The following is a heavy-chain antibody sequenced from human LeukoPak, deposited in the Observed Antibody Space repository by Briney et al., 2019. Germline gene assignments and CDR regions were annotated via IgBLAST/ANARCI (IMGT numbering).Heavy chain of an antibody. V-gene: IGHV3-23*01. CDR2: TSGSGGST. CDR3: AKGYSSSWSNWFDP. Sequence: GGSLRLSCAASEFTFSSYAMSWVRQAPGKGLEWVSATSGSGGSTYYADSVKGRFTISRDNSKNTLYLQMNSLRAEDTAVYYCAKGYSSSWSNWFDPWGQGTLVTVSS. D-gene: IGHD6-13*01. CDR1: EFTFSSYA. J-gene: IGHJ5*02.